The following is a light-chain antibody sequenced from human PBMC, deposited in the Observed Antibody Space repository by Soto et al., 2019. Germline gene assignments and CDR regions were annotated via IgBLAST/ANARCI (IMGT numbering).Light chain of an antibody. Sequence: QSALTQPDSVSGSPGQSITISCTGTSSDVGGYNYVSWYQQHPGKAPKLMIYDVSNRPSGVSSRFSVSKSGNTASLTISGLQDEDEADYYCRSETSSSHLVVFGGGTKLTVL. CDR2: DVS. V-gene: IGLV2-14*01. J-gene: IGLJ2*01. CDR3: RSETSSSHLVV. CDR1: SSDVGGYNY.